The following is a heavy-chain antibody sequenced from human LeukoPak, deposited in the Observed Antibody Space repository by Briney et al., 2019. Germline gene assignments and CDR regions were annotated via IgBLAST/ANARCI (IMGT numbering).Heavy chain of an antibody. Sequence: GGSLRLSCAASGFTFSSYAMHWVRQAPGKGLEWVAVISYDGSNKYYADSVKGRFTISRDNSKNTLYLQMNSLRAEDTAVYYCAKDRRDEWPTLDYWGQGTLVTVSS. J-gene: IGHJ4*02. V-gene: IGHV3-30*04. CDR2: ISYDGSNK. D-gene: IGHD3-3*01. CDR1: GFTFSSYA. CDR3: AKDRRDEWPTLDY.